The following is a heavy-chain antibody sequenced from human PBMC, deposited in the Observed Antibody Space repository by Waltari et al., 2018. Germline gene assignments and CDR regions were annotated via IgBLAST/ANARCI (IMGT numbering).Heavy chain of an antibody. CDR2: IAYEGEQK. D-gene: IGHD4-17*01. Sequence: QVQLVQSGGGVVQPGGSLRLSCAASGLYALHGIRQNPGKRLEWLARIAYEGEQKFYADSGQGLFTVSTDNSNSPLYLQMNSLRAEDTGIYYCARPKFYHGDYPAGIDVWGQGTTVTVSS. CDR1: GLYA. J-gene: IGHJ6*02. CDR3: ARPKFYHGDYPAGIDV. V-gene: IGHV3-30*07.